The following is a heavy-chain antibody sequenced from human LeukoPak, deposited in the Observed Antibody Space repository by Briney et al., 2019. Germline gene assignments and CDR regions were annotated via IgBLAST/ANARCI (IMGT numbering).Heavy chain of an antibody. CDR1: GFSISGKD. CDR3: ARWNEAFDT. D-gene: IGHD1-1*01. V-gene: IGHV3-66*01. J-gene: IGHJ3*02. Sequence: GGSLRLSCAASGFSISGKDLNWVRQAPGKGLEWVSVSYRGGNTYYADSVKGRFTISRDNAENTLYLQMTTLRTEDTGVYFCARWNEAFDTWGQGTVVIVSS. CDR2: SYRGGNT.